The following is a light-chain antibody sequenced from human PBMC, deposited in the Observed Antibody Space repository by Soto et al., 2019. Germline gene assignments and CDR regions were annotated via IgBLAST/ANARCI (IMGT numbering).Light chain of an antibody. V-gene: IGKV1-39*01. CDR3: QQSYSTLYT. CDR2: GAS. J-gene: IGKJ2*01. CDR1: QNIATY. Sequence: DIQMTQSPSSLSASVGDRVTITCRASQNIATYLTWYQQKPQRAPKLLIYGASRLQSGVPSRFSGSGSGTDFTLTISSLQPEDFATYYCQQSYSTLYTFGQGTKLEIK.